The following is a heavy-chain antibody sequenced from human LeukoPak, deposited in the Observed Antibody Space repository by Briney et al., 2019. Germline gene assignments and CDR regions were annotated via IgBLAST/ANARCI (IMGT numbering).Heavy chain of an antibody. Sequence: GESLKISCQGSGYSFTDYWINWVRQMPGKGLQWVGRIDPDDSATNYSPSFQGHVTISADKSISTAYLQWSSLKASDTAMYYCARQRAVAGNYYYYGMDVWGQGTTVTVSS. D-gene: IGHD6-19*01. CDR2: IDPDDSAT. CDR1: GYSFTDYW. J-gene: IGHJ6*02. V-gene: IGHV5-10-1*01. CDR3: ARQRAVAGNYYYYGMDV.